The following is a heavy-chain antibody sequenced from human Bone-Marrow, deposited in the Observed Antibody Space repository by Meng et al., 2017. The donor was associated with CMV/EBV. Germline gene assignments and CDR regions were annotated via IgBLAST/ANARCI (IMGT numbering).Heavy chain of an antibody. CDR2: INPNSGGT. CDR3: ARVGAKEYYYYGMDV. J-gene: IGHJ6*02. Sequence: ASVKVSCKASGYTFTGYYMHWVRQAPGQGLEWMGWINPNSGGTNYAQKFQGRVTMTRDTSISTAYMELRRLSSDDTAVYYCARVGAKEYYYYGMDVWGQGTTVTVSS. CDR1: GYTFTGYY. V-gene: IGHV1-2*02.